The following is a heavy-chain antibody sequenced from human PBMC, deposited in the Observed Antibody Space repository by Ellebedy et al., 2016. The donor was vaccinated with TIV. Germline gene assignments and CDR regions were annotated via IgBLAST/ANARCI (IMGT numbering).Heavy chain of an antibody. CDR2: IKQDGSEK. V-gene: IGHV3-7*01. CDR3: ARDEGYCDY. D-gene: IGHD6-13*01. Sequence: GESLKISXAASGFTFSSYWMSWVRQAPGKGLEWVANIKQDGSEKYYVDSVKGRFTISRDNAKNSLYLQMNSLRAEDTAVYYCARDEGYCDYWGQGTLVTVSS. CDR1: GFTFSSYW. J-gene: IGHJ4*02.